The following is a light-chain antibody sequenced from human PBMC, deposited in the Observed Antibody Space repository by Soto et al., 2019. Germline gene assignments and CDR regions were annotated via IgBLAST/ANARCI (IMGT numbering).Light chain of an antibody. J-gene: IGLJ2*01. CDR2: QDS. V-gene: IGLV3-1*01. Sequence: SYELTQPPSVSVSPGQTASIPCTGDKLGYKYACWYQQKPGQSPMLVIYQDSKRPSGIPERFSGSNSGNTATLTISGTQAMDEADYYCQAWDSSTAVFGGGTKLTVL. CDR1: KLGYKY. CDR3: QAWDSSTAV.